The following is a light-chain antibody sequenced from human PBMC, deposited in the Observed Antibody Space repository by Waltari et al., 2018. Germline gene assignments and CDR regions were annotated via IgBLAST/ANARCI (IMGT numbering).Light chain of an antibody. Sequence: SSELTQDPAVTVALGQTVRITCQGDSLRNYYTSWYQQKPGQAPLFVLYAKNRRPTGVPDRFSGSSSGNSASLIITGAQAEDEADYYCHSRDTTDDRVLFGGGTKVTVL. J-gene: IGLJ2*01. V-gene: IGLV3-19*01. CDR2: AKN. CDR1: SLRNYY. CDR3: HSRDTTDDRVL.